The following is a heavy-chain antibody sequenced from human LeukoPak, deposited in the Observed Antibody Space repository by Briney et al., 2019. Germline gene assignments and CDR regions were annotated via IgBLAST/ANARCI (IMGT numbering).Heavy chain of an antibody. V-gene: IGHV3-23*01. D-gene: IGHD6-13*01. CDR1: GFIFSTYA. Sequence: TGGSLRLSCATSGFIFSTYALSWVRQAPGKGLERASSISGSGGSTYHADSVKGRFTISRDSSKNTLYLQMNSLRAEDTAIYYCARVIRAAPGKGYFDYWGQGTLVTVSS. J-gene: IGHJ4*02. CDR2: ISGSGGST. CDR3: ARVIRAAPGKGYFDY.